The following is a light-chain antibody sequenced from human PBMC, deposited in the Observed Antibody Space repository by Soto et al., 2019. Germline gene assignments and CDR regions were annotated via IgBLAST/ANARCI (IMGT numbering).Light chain of an antibody. CDR3: QQRGSLPYS. J-gene: IGKJ2*03. CDR1: QSVSKY. Sequence: EIMLTQSPVTLSLSPGERATLSCRASQSVSKYLAWYQQKPDQAPRLLIYDASSRATGIPARFSGSGSGTDFTLTIDSLEPEDFAVYYCQQRGSLPYSFGQGTKLEIK. CDR2: DAS. V-gene: IGKV3-11*01.